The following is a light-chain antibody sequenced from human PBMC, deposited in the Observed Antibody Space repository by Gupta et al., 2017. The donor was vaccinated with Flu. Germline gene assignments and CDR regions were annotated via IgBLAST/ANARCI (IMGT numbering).Light chain of an antibody. J-gene: IGKJ2*01. V-gene: IGKV1-9*01. CDR1: HGISNY. CDR3: QQLNSYPF. CDR2: AAS. Sequence: DIQLTQSPSFLSASVGDRVTITCRASHGISNYLAWYQQKPGKAPKLLIYAASTLQSGVPSRFSGSGSGTEFTLTISSLLPEDFATYYCQQLNSYPFFGPGTKLEIK.